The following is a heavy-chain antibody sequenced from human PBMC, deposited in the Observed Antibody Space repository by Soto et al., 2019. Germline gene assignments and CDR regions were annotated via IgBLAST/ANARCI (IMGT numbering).Heavy chain of an antibody. V-gene: IGHV1-2*02. CDR3: AVARGYAIFGAGSYDY. CDR2: INPNSGGT. CDR1: GYTFTGYY. D-gene: IGHD3-3*01. J-gene: IGHJ4*02. Sequence: ASVKVSCKASGYTFTGYYMHWVRQAPGQGLEWMGWINPNSGGTNYAQKFQGRVTMTRDTSISTAYMELSRLRSDDTAVYYCAVARGYAIFGAGSYDYWGQGTLVTVSS.